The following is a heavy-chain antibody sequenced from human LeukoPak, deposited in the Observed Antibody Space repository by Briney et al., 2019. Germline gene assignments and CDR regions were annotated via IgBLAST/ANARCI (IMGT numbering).Heavy chain of an antibody. CDR1: GGSISSSSYY. CDR2: IYYSGST. J-gene: IGHJ3*02. D-gene: IGHD6-19*01. Sequence: SETLSLTCTVSGGSISSSSYYWGWIRQPPGKGLEWIGSIYYSGSTYYNPSLKSRVTISVDTSKNQFSLKLSSVTAADTAVYYCARRDPNSSGWFHAFDIWGQGTMVTVSS. V-gene: IGHV4-39*07. CDR3: ARRDPNSSGWFHAFDI.